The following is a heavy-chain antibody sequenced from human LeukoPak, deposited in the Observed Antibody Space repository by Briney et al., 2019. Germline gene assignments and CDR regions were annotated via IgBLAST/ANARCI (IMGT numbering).Heavy chain of an antibody. D-gene: IGHD1-26*01. J-gene: IGHJ4*02. CDR3: ARVPRVGATTQFDY. CDR2: ISAYNGNT. Sequence: GASVKVSCKASGYTFTSYGIGWVRQAPGQGLEWMGWISAYNGNTNYAQKLQGRVTMTTDTSTSTAYMELRSLRSDDTAVYYCARVPRVGATTQFDYWGQGTLVTVSS. CDR1: GYTFTSYG. V-gene: IGHV1-18*01.